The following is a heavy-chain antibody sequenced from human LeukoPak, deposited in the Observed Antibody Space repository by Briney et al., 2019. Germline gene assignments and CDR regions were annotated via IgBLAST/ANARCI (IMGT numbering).Heavy chain of an antibody. CDR3: ARGKRRNCSSTSCYRLDP. D-gene: IGHD2-2*02. J-gene: IGHJ5*02. Sequence: GASVKVSCKASGYTFTSYDINWVRQATGQGLEWMGCMNPNSGNTGYAQKFQRRVTMTRNTSISTAYMELSSLRSEDTAVYYCARGKRRNCSSTSCYRLDPWGQGTLVTVSS. CDR1: GYTFTSYD. V-gene: IGHV1-8*01. CDR2: MNPNSGNT.